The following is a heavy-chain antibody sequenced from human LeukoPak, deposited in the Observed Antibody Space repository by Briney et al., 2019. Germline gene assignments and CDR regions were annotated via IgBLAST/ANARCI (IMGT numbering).Heavy chain of an antibody. Sequence: GGSLRLSCAASGFTVDSNYLSWVRQAPGKGLEWVSTIYTGGNTYYAASVKGRFTISRGFSKNTVFLHMNSLRAEDTAMYYCARQPTISYYFDYWGQGTLVTVSS. CDR3: ARQPTISYYFDY. CDR1: GFTVDSNY. CDR2: IYTGGNT. D-gene: IGHD3-9*01. V-gene: IGHV3-53*01. J-gene: IGHJ4*02.